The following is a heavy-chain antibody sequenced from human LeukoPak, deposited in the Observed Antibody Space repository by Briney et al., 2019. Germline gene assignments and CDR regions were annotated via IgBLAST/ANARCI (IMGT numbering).Heavy chain of an antibody. J-gene: IGHJ2*01. D-gene: IGHD1-26*01. CDR2: IYYSGST. Sequence: SETLSLTCTVSGGSISSSSYYWGWIRQPPGKGLEWIGSIYYSGSTYYNPSLKSRITISVDTSKNQFSLKLSSVTAADTAVYYCARDRGVGAYWYFDLWGRGTVVTVSS. CDR3: ARDRGVGAYWYFDL. CDR1: GGSISSSSYY. V-gene: IGHV4-39*07.